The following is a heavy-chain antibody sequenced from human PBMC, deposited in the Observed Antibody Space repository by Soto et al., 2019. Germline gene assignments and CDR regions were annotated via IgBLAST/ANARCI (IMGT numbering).Heavy chain of an antibody. V-gene: IGHV3-21*01. J-gene: IGHJ6*02. CDR2: ISSNSSYI. CDR1: GFTFSSYS. Sequence: PGGSLRLSCAASGFTFSSYSMNWVRQAPGKGLEWVSSISSNSSYIYYADSVKGRFTISRDNAKNTLYLQMNSLRSDDTGVYYCARGDREDILVVVGARPGEYGVDIWGQGTTVTVSS. CDR3: ARGDREDILVVVGARPGEYGVDI. D-gene: IGHD2-15*01.